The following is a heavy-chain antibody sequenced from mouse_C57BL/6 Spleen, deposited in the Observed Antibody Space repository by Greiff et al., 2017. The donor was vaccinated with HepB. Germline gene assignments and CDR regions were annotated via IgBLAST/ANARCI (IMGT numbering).Heavy chain of an antibody. CDR1: GYTFTSYW. D-gene: IGHD2-3*01. V-gene: IGHV1-52*01. CDR3: ARGGDDGYCFDY. Sequence: QVQLQQPGAELVRPGSSVKLSCKASGYTFTSYWMHWVKQRPIQGLEWIGNIYPSDSETHYNQKFKDKATLTVDKSSSTAYMQLSSLTSEDSAVSYCARGGDDGYCFDYWGQGTTLTVSA. J-gene: IGHJ2*01. CDR2: IYPSDSET.